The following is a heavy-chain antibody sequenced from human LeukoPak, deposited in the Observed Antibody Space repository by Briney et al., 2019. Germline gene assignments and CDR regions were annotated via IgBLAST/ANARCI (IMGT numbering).Heavy chain of an antibody. CDR2: ISDLGQTT. CDR3: AKDAQGGRASCNWFGS. V-gene: IGHV3-23*01. CDR1: GAVLA. D-gene: IGHD2-15*01. J-gene: IGHJ5*01. Sequence: GGSLRLSCATSGAVLAMAWVRQAPGKGLEWVAVISDLGQTTYYRDSVEGRFTISRDNAKNTVYLQMRSLRVEDTGVYYCAKDAQGGRASCNWFGSWGQGTLVTVSA.